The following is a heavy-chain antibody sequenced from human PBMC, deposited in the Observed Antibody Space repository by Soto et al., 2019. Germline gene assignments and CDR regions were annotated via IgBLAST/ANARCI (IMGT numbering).Heavy chain of an antibody. Sequence: EVQLVESGGGLVKPGGSLRLSCAASGFTFSSYSMNWVRQAPGKGLEWVSSISSSSSYIYYADSVKGRFTISRDNAKNSLYLQMNSLRDEDTAVYYGARPTNDYDSSGYVDAFDIWGQGTMVTVSS. CDR2: ISSSSSYI. CDR1: GFTFSSYS. V-gene: IGHV3-21*01. CDR3: ARPTNDYDSSGYVDAFDI. D-gene: IGHD3-22*01. J-gene: IGHJ3*02.